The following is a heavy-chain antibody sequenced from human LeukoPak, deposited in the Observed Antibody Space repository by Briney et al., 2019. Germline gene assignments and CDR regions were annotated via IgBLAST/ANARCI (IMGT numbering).Heavy chain of an antibody. J-gene: IGHJ6*03. CDR1: GGSVSGTVYY. CDR3: ARLLWFGEYYMDV. CDR2: FYNTGST. D-gene: IGHD3-10*01. V-gene: IGHV4-39*01. Sequence: SETLSLTCTVSGGSVSGTVYYWGWIRQPPGKGLEWIGSFYNTGSTYSNPSLKSRVIISVDTSKNQFSLKLSSVTAADTAVYYCARLLWFGEYYMDVWGKGTTVTVSS.